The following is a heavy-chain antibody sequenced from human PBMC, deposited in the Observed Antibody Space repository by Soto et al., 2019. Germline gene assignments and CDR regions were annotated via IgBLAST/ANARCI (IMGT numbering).Heavy chain of an antibody. CDR3: ATGYSGYDSAFDI. V-gene: IGHV3-30*03. CDR2: ISYDGSNK. CDR1: GFPFSSYF. J-gene: IGHJ3*02. Sequence: PGGSLRLSCAASGFPFSSYFRHWVRPAPGKGLEWVAVISYDGSNKYYADSVKGRFTISRDNSKNTLYLQMNSLRAEDTAVYYCATGYSGYDSAFDIWGQGTMVTVSS. D-gene: IGHD5-12*01.